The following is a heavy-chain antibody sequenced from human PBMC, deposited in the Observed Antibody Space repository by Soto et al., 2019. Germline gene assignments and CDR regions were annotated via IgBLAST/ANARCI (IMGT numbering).Heavy chain of an antibody. CDR2: IKSKTDGGTT. Sequence: GGSLRLSCAASGFTFSNAWMSWVRQAPGKGLEWVGRIKSKTDGGTTDYAAPVKGRFTISRDDSKNTLYLQMNSLKTEDTAVYYCTTRMSNAAGTRFDYWGQGTLVTVSS. J-gene: IGHJ4*02. CDR1: GFTFSNAW. D-gene: IGHD6-19*01. V-gene: IGHV3-15*01. CDR3: TTRMSNAAGTRFDY.